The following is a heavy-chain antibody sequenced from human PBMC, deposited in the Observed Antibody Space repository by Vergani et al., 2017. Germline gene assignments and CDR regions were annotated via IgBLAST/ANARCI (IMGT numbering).Heavy chain of an antibody. CDR1: GFTFSSYS. CDR2: ISSSSSTI. V-gene: IGHV3-48*04. D-gene: IGHD5-12*01. Sequence: EVQLVESGGGLVQPGGSLRLSCAASGFTFSSYSLHWVRQAPGKGLEWVSYISSSSSTIYYAEYVKGRFTISRDNAKNSLYLQMNSLRAEDTAVYYCARDLAVATINGNWFDPWGQGTLVTVSS. J-gene: IGHJ5*02. CDR3: ARDLAVATINGNWFDP.